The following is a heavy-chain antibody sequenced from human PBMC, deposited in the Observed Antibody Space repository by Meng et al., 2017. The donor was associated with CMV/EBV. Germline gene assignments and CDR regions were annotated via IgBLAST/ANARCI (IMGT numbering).Heavy chain of an antibody. V-gene: IGHV3-74*01. D-gene: IGHD4-17*01. J-gene: IGHJ3*02. CDR3: ARGSRSGDRLTSMYDAFDI. CDR2: INSDESSP. Sequence: GESLKIPCAASGFTFSSYWMHWVRPAPGKGLVWVSRINSDESSPRYADSVKGRFPISRDNAKNTLYLKMNSLRAEDTAVYYCARGSRSGDRLTSMYDAFDIWGQGTMVTVSS. CDR1: GFTFSSYW.